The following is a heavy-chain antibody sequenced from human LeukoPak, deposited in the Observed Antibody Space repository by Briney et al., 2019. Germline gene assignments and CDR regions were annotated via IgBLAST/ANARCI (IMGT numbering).Heavy chain of an antibody. CDR1: GFTFSSYS. D-gene: IGHD3-10*01. Sequence: TPGGSLRLSCAASGFTFSSYSMNWVRQAPGKGLEWVSSISSSSSYIYYTDSVKGRFTISRDNAKKSLYLQMNSLRAEDTAVYYCARVGGITLALAPSPFPDYNYYYMDVWGKGTTVTVSS. CDR3: ARVGGITLALAPSPFPDYNYYYMDV. V-gene: IGHV3-21*01. J-gene: IGHJ6*03. CDR2: ISSSSSYI.